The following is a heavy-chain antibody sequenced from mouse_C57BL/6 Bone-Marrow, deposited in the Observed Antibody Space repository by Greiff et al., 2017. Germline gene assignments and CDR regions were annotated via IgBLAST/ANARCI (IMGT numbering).Heavy chain of an antibody. CDR2: IYPSDSET. CDR1: GYTFTSYW. Sequence: VKLQQPGAELVRPGSSVKLSCKASGYTFTSYWMDWVKQRPGQGLEWIGNIYPSDSETHYNQKFKDKATLTVDKSSSTAYMQLSSLTSEDSAVYYCARDWGDWYFDVWGTGTTVTVSS. V-gene: IGHV1-61*01. J-gene: IGHJ1*03. CDR3: ARDWGDWYFDV. D-gene: IGHD4-1*01.